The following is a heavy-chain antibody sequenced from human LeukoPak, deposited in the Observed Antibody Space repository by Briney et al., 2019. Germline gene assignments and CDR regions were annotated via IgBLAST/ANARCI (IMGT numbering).Heavy chain of an antibody. V-gene: IGHV1-69*05. CDR3: ARTQTPSKYSSSSF. D-gene: IGHD6-6*01. J-gene: IGHJ4*02. Sequence: SVKVSCNASGGTFTSYAISWVRQAPGQGLEWMGRIIPIFGTANYAQKFQGRVTITTDESTSTAYMELSRLRSDDTAVYYCARTQTPSKYSSSSFWGQGTLVTVSS. CDR2: IIPIFGTA. CDR1: GGTFTSYA.